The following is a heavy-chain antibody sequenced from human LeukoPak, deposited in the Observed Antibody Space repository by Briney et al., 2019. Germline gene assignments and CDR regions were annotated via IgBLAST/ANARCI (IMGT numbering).Heavy chain of an antibody. Sequence: SETLSLTCTVPGGSISSGSYYWSWIRQPAGKGLEWIGRIYTSGSTNYNPSLKSRVTISVDTSKNQFSLKLSSVTAADTAVYYCARGVTVTIIYYYYYMDVWGKGTTVTVSS. CDR3: ARGVTVTIIYYYYYMDV. V-gene: IGHV4-61*02. CDR2: IYTSGST. J-gene: IGHJ6*03. CDR1: GGSISSGSYY. D-gene: IGHD4-17*01.